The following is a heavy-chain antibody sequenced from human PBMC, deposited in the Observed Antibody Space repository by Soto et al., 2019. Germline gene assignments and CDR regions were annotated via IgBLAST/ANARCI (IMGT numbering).Heavy chain of an antibody. V-gene: IGHV4-59*01. J-gene: IGHJ5*02. CDR1: GDSITSYN. CDR3: SRRAVGAVTGSLGNWLVP. D-gene: IGHD1-20*01. Sequence: SETLSLTCTVSGDSITSYNWNWLRQPPGKALEWIGFVYSSGSTNYNPSLKSRVSISVDTSRNQFSLKVNSVTAADTPVYYCSRRAVGAVTGSLGNWLVPWCQEILVTVSS. CDR2: VYSSGST.